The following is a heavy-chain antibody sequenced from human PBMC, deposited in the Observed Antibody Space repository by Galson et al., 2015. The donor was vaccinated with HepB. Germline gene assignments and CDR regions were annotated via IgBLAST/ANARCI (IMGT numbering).Heavy chain of an antibody. V-gene: IGHV4-59*08. CDR1: GDSNFIYY. J-gene: IGHJ4*02. CDR2: IYYSGST. D-gene: IGHD6-25*01. Sequence: SATLSLTCTVSGDSNFIYYWTWIRQPPGKGQEWIGYIYYSGSTNYNPSLKSRVTISADTSKNQFSLKLNSVTAADTAVYYCARGWRETHLSEGFDYWGQGTLVTVSS. CDR3: ARGWRETHLSEGFDY.